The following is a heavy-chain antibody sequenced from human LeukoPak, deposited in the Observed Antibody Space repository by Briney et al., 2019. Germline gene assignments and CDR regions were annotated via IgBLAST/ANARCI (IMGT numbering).Heavy chain of an antibody. CDR1: GYTFTSYG. CDR3: VIWSDFDDRGVYHYYFDY. CDR2: IIANNGIT. V-gene: IGHV1-18*01. Sequence: GSVRVSCRASGYTFTSYGISWGPRYPGQGLEWRGWIIANNGITNCPQNFQGRITMTPDTSTRTAYIGLRGVRSRDTAFYFCVIWSDFDDRGVYHYYFDYWGQGTLVTVSS. J-gene: IGHJ4*02. D-gene: IGHD3-22*01.